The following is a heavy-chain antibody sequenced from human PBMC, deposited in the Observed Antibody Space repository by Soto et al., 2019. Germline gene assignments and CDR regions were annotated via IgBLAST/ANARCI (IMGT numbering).Heavy chain of an antibody. CDR2: INRSGST. D-gene: IGHD3-22*01. Sequence: SETLSFTCAVYAGSFSGYYWSWIRQPPGKGLECIWEINRSGSTNYNTSLKSRVTISVDKSKNQLSLKLSSVSAAATVVYYCARGVYYYDSSGYYGRRKWFPTWGQGTLVT. J-gene: IGHJ5*02. CDR3: ARGVYYYDSSGYYGRRKWFPT. V-gene: IGHV4-34*01. CDR1: AGSFSGYY.